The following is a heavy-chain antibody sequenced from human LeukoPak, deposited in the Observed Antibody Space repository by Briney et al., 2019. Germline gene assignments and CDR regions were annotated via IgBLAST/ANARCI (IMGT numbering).Heavy chain of an antibody. V-gene: IGHV3-23*01. CDR2: ISGSGGST. CDR3: AKAALAYDYGDYCDY. CDR1: GYTFTSYA. D-gene: IGHD4-17*01. Sequence: GGSLRLSCAASGYTFTSYAMSWVRQAPGQGLEWVSAISGSGGSTYYADSVKGRVTISRDKSKSTLYLQMNSLRAEDTAVYRCAKAALAYDYGDYCDYWGQKTLVTVSS. J-gene: IGHJ4*02.